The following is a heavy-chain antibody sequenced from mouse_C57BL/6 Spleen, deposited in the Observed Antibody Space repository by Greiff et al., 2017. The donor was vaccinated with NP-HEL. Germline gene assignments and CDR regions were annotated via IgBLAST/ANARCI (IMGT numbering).Heavy chain of an antibody. J-gene: IGHJ2*01. D-gene: IGHD2-5*01. CDR1: GISITTGNYR. CDR2: IYYSGTI. Sequence: EVQLQQSGPGLVKPSQTVFLTCTVTGISITTGNYRWSWIRQFPGNKLEWIGYIYYSGTITYNPSLTSRTTITRDTPKNQFFLEMNSLTAEDTATYYCARGDSNSNFDYWGQGTTLTVSS. V-gene: IGHV3-5*01. CDR3: ARGDSNSNFDY.